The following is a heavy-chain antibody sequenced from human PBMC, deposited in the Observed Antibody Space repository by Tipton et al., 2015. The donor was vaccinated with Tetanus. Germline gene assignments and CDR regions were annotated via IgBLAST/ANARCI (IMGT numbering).Heavy chain of an antibody. CDR1: GYTFTSYD. CDR2: MNPNSGNT. J-gene: IGHJ2*01. Sequence: QVQLVQSGAEVKKPGASVKVSCKASGYTFTSYDINWVRQATGQGLEWMGWMNPNSGNTGYAQKFQGRVIMTRNTSISTAYMELGSLRSEDTAVYYCGRLSGYYSAWYFDLWGRGTLVTVSS. D-gene: IGHD3-3*01. V-gene: IGHV1-8*01. CDR3: GRLSGYYSAWYFDL.